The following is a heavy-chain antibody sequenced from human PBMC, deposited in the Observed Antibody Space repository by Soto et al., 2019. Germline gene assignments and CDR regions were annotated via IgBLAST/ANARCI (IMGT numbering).Heavy chain of an antibody. CDR1: GYSFSTFR. Sequence: EVQLVQSGAEVKKPGESLKISCKGSGYSFSTFRIGWVRQMPGKGLEWMGIIYPSDSDTRYSPSFQGQVTISADKSSQNRHLPVNRLKAPESPIDYLAKTPQDYLFHGTGVWGQGTKVTVSS. J-gene: IGHJ6*02. V-gene: IGHV5-51*01. CDR3: AKTPQDYLFHGTGV. D-gene: IGHD2-21*01. CDR2: IYPSDSDT.